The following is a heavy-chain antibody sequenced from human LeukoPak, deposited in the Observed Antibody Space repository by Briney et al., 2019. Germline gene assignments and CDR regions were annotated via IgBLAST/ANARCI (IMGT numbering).Heavy chain of an antibody. CDR1: GFTFSSYA. D-gene: IGHD2-2*02. J-gene: IGHJ3*02. CDR2: ISYDGSNK. CDR3: ARDPFRRYCSSTSCYTDGDAFDI. Sequence: GGSLRLSCAASGFTFSSYAMHWVRQAPGKGLEWVAVISYDGSNKYYADSVKGRFTISRDNSKNTPYLQMNSLRAEDTAVYYCARDPFRRYCSSTSCYTDGDAFDIWGQGTMVTVSS. V-gene: IGHV3-30*04.